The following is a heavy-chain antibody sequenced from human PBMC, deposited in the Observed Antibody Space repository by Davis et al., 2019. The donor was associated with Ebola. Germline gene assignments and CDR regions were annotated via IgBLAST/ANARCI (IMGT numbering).Heavy chain of an antibody. CDR1: GFTFRSYT. CDR3: AKSPHMLRGTTFHY. CDR2: ISDGSRDT. D-gene: IGHD3-10*01. V-gene: IGHV3-23*01. Sequence: GESLKISCAASGFTFRSYTMNWVRQAPGKGLEWVSTISDGSRDTHYADSVKGRFTISRDDSTSTVFLQMNALRAEDTALYYCAKSPHMLRGTTFHYWGPGTLVTVSS. J-gene: IGHJ4*02.